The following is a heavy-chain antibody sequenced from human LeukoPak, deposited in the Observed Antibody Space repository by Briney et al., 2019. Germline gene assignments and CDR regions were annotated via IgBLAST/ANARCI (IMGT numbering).Heavy chain of an antibody. V-gene: IGHV3-53*01. CDR2: MYSDGNT. D-gene: IGHD3-22*01. CDR1: GFTVSSNY. J-gene: IGHJ4*02. Sequence: GGSLRLSCAASGFTVSSNYMSWVRQAPGKGLEWVSVMYSDGNTNYADSVKGRFTISRDNSKNTLYLQMNSLRVEDTAVYYCAGRENHYYDSSGYDGWGEGTLVTVSS. CDR3: AGRENHYYDSSGYDG.